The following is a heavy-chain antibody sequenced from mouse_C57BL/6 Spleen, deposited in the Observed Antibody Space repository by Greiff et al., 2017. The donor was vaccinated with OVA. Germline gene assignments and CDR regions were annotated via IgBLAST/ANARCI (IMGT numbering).Heavy chain of an antibody. CDR3: ASRGFDY. CDR2: IDPSDSYT. Sequence: VQLQQPGAELVKPGASVKLSCKASGYTFTSYWMQWVKQRPGQGLEWIGEIDPSDSYTNYNQKFKGKATLTVDTSSSTAYMQLSSLTSEDSAVYDCASRGFDYWGQGTTLTVSS. CDR1: GYTFTSYW. J-gene: IGHJ2*01. V-gene: IGHV1-50*01.